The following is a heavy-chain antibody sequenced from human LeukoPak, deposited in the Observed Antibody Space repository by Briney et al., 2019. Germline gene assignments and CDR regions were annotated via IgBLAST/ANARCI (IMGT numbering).Heavy chain of an antibody. D-gene: IGHD3-9*01. Sequence: ASVKVSCKASGYTFNSYYMHWVRQAPGQGLEWMGIINPSGGSTSYAQKFQGRVTMTRDMSTSTVYMELSSLRSEDTAVYYCARGGSVILIGHPQSTLDYWGQGTLVTVSS. J-gene: IGHJ4*02. CDR2: INPSGGST. CDR3: ARGGSVILIGHPQSTLDY. CDR1: GYTFNSYY. V-gene: IGHV1-46*02.